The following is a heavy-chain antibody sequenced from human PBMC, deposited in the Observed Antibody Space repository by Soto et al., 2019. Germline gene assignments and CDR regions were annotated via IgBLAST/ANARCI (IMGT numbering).Heavy chain of an antibody. CDR3: ARHGVAAGGTTNWFDP. V-gene: IGHV5-51*01. J-gene: IGHJ5*02. CDR2: IYPGDSDT. Sequence: PGESLKISRKGSGYSFTSYCIGWVRQMPGKGLEGMGLIYPGDSDTRFSPPFQGRVTISAGRSISTAYLQWSSLKGSDTAMYYGARHGVAAGGTTNWFDPLGQGTLVTGSS. CDR1: GYSFTSYC. D-gene: IGHD6-13*01.